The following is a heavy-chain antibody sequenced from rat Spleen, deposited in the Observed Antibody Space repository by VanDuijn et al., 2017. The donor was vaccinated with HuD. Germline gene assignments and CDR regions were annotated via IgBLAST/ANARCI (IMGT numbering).Heavy chain of an antibody. D-gene: IGHD1-12*01. CDR3: TRERGSTEIVMPTSYWYFDF. Sequence: EVQLVESGGGLVQPGRSLKLSCVASGFTFNNYWMTWIRQAPGKGLEWVASITNTGGSTYYPDSVKGRFTISRDDAKSTLYLQMNSLRSEDTATYCCTRERGSTEIVMPTSYWYFDFWGPGTMVTVSS. V-gene: IGHV5-31*01. J-gene: IGHJ1*01. CDR1: GFTFNNYW. CDR2: ITNTGGST.